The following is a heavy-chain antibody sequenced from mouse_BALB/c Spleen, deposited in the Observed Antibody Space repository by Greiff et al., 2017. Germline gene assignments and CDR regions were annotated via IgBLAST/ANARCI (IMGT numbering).Heavy chain of an antibody. CDR2: IWGGGST. Sequence: VQGVESGGGLVKPGGSLKLSCAASGFTFSDYYMYWVRQTPEKRLEWLGMIWGGGSTDYNSALKSRLSISKDNSKSQVFLKMNSLQTDDTAMYYCARDGYDGFAYWGQGTLVTVSA. CDR3: ARDGYDGFAY. CDR1: GFTFSDYY. V-gene: IGHV2-6-7*01. J-gene: IGHJ3*01. D-gene: IGHD2-2*01.